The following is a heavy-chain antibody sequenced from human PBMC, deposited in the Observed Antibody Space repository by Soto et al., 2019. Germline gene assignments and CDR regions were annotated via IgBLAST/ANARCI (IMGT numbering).Heavy chain of an antibody. CDR3: AKVDSRDGSGWPDY. V-gene: IGHV3-23*01. D-gene: IGHD6-19*01. CDR1: GFTFSSYA. CDR2: ISGSGGST. J-gene: IGHJ4*02. Sequence: GSLRLSCAASGFTFSSYAMSWVRQAPGKGLEWVSAISGSGGSTYYADSVKGRFTISRDNSKNTLYLQMNSLRAEDTAVYYCAKVDSRDGSGWPDYWGQGTLVTVSS.